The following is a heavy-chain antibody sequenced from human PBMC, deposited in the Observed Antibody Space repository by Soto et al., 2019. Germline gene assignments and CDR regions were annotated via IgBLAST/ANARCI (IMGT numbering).Heavy chain of an antibody. J-gene: IGHJ4*02. CDR1: GFTVSNNY. V-gene: IGHV3-66*03. CDR2: IYSGGYT. CDR3: ANQERGSYFAY. D-gene: IGHD3-16*01. Sequence: EVQLVESGGGLIQPGGSLRLSCAVSGFTVSNNYMSWVRQAPGKGLEGVSIIYSGGYTAYGDSVKGRFTISRDNSKNTLYLQMNSLKSEDTAVYSCANQERGSYFAYWGQGTLVTVSS.